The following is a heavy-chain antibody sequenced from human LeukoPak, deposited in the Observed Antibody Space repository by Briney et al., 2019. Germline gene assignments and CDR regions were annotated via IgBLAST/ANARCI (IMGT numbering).Heavy chain of an antibody. D-gene: IGHD3-10*01. V-gene: IGHV4-39*01. CDR1: GGSISSSSYY. CDR2: IYDSGST. J-gene: IGHJ4*02. CDR3: ARHLWVTMVRGVITPFDY. Sequence: SETLSLTCTVSGGSISSSSYYWGWIRQPPGKGLEWIGSIYDSGSTYYNPSIKSRVTISVDTSKNQFSLKLSSVNAADTAVYYCARHLWVTMVRGVITPFDYWGQGTLVTVSS.